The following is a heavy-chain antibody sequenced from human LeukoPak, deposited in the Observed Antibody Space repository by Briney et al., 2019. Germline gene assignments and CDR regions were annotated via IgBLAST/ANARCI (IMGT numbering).Heavy chain of an antibody. CDR1: GYTFTSYG. Sequence: GASVKVSCKASGYTFTSYGISWVRQAPGQGLEWMGWMNPDNGDTKYAQKFQGRVTMTRDTSISTAHMEMRRLGSDDTAVYYCATVYSSGWLPIASWGQGTLVTVSS. CDR2: MNPDNGDT. J-gene: IGHJ4*02. D-gene: IGHD6-19*01. V-gene: IGHV1-18*01. CDR3: ATVYSSGWLPIAS.